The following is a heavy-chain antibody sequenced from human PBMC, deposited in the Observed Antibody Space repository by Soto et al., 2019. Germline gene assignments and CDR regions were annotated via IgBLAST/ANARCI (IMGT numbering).Heavy chain of an antibody. J-gene: IGHJ6*03. Sequence: PGGSLRLSCAASGFTFSDYYMSWIRQAPGKGLEWVSYLSGSTSSISYADSVKGRFTISRDNAENSLYLQMNSLRVDDTAVYYCAREARSSWYGNYYYYYMDVWGKGTTVTVSS. CDR3: AREARSSWYGNYYYYYMDV. CDR2: LSGSTSSI. CDR1: GFTFSDYY. V-gene: IGHV3-11*01. D-gene: IGHD6-13*01.